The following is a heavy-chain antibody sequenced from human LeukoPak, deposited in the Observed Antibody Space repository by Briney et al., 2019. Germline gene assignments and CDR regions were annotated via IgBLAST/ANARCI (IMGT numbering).Heavy chain of an antibody. J-gene: IGHJ4*02. CDR3: TRTVNSASDF. V-gene: IGHV3-21*04. Sequence: GGSLRLSCAASGFTFSSYNMNWVRQAPGKGLEWVSSISSSSSYIYYADSVRGRFTTSRDNAKNSLYLQMNSLRIDDTAMYYCTRTVNSASDFWGQGTLVTVSS. CDR2: ISSSSSYI. D-gene: IGHD4-23*01. CDR1: GFTFSSYN.